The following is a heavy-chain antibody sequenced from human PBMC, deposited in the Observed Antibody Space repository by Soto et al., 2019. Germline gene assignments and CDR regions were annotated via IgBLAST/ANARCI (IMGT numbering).Heavy chain of an antibody. CDR2: IWYDGSYK. CDR3: ARDSYSSSWYYYYYYGMDV. D-gene: IGHD6-13*01. V-gene: IGHV3-33*08. CDR1: GFSFSTSG. Sequence: PGGSLRLSCVASGFSFSTSGMHWVRQAPGKGLEWVAVIWYDGSYKYYADSVKGRFTISRDNSKNTLHLQMDSLRAEDTGVYYCARDSYSSSWYYYYYYGMDVWGQGTTVTVSS. J-gene: IGHJ6*02.